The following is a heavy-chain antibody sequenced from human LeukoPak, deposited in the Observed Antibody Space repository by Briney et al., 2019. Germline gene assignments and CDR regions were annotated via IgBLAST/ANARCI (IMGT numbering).Heavy chain of an antibody. V-gene: IGHV1-18*04. J-gene: IGHJ5*02. CDR1: GYTFTSYG. CDR2: ISAYNGNT. CDR3: ARDSGYCSSTSCYNWFDP. Sequence: ASVKVSCKASGYTFTSYGISWVRQALGQGLEWMGWISAYNGNTNYAQKLQGRVTMTTDTSTSTACMELRSLRSDDTAVYYCARDSGYCSSTSCYNWFDPWGQGTLVTVSS. D-gene: IGHD2-2*01.